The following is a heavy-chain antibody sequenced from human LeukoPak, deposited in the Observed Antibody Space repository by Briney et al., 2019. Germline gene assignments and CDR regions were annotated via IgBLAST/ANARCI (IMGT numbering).Heavy chain of an antibody. J-gene: IGHJ3*02. CDR3: AKYKLYSDAAPDAFDI. D-gene: IGHD2-8*01. CDR1: GFTFSSYA. Sequence: HSGGSLRLSCAASGFTFSSYAMSWVRQAPGKGLEWVSAISGSGGSTYYADSVKGRFTISRDNSKNTLYLQMNSLRAEDTAVYYCAKYKLYSDAAPDAFDIWGQGTMVTASS. V-gene: IGHV3-23*01. CDR2: ISGSGGST.